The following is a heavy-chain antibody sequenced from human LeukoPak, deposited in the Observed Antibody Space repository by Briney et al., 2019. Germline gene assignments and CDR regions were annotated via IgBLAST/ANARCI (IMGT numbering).Heavy chain of an antibody. J-gene: IGHJ3*02. V-gene: IGHV3-48*03. Sequence: GGSLRLSCAASGFTFRSCELSWVRQAPAKGLEWVSYISSSGSIIYYADSVKGRFTISRDNAKNSLSLQMNSLRADDAAVYYCARASSKQLAGYLPDGFDIWGQGTMVTVSS. CDR3: ARASSKQLAGYLPDGFDI. CDR2: ISSSGSII. CDR1: GFTFRSCE. D-gene: IGHD3-9*01.